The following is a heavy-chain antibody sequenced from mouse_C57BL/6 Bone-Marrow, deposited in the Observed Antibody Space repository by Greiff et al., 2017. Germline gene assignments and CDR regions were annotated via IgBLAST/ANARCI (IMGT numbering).Heavy chain of an antibody. D-gene: IGHD1-1*01. Sequence: LVESGPELVKPGASVKLSCKASGYTFTSYDINWVKQRPGQGLEWIGWIYPGDGSTKYNEKFKGKATLTVDTSASTAYMELHSLTSEDSAVYFCARLEFDGSSGDWYFDVWGTGTAVTVSA. V-gene: IGHV1-85*01. CDR2: IYPGDGST. CDR3: ARLEFDGSSGDWYFDV. J-gene: IGHJ1*03. CDR1: GYTFTSYD.